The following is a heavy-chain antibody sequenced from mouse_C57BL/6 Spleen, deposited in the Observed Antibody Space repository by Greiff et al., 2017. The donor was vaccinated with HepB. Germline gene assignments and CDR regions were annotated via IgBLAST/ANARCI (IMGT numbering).Heavy chain of an antibody. Sequence: VKLVESGPGLVQPSQSLSITCTVSGFSLTSYGVHWVRQSPGKGLEWLGVIWSGGSTDYNAAFISRLSISKDNSKSQVFFKMNSLQADDTAIYYCARNYLGRPEAYYFDYWGQGTTLTVSS. CDR2: IWSGGST. CDR1: GFSLTSYG. V-gene: IGHV2-2*01. CDR3: ARNYLGRPEAYYFDY. J-gene: IGHJ2*01. D-gene: IGHD4-1*01.